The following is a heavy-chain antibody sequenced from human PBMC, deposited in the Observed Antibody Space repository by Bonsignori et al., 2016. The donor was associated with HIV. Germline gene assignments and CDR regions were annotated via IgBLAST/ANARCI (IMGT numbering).Heavy chain of an antibody. CDR1: GGSISSGSYY. CDR2: IYTSGST. V-gene: IGHV4-61*02. Sequence: SETLSLTCTVSGGSISSGSYYWSWIRQPAGKGLEWIGRIYTSGSTNYNPSLKSRVTISVDTSKNQFSLKLSSVTAADTAVYYCARELTHKSPNWGSSSVLDYWGQGTLVTVSS. D-gene: IGHD7-27*01. CDR3: ARELTHKSPNWGSSSVLDY. J-gene: IGHJ4*02.